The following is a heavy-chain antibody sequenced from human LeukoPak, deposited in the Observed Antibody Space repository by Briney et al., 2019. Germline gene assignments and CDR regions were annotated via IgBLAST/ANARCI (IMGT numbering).Heavy chain of an antibody. V-gene: IGHV3-30*04. D-gene: IGHD5-12*01. CDR3: ARAIVATIFYYYYYMDV. CDR2: ISYDGSNK. Sequence: GGSLRLSCAASGFTFSSYAMHWVRQAPGKGLEWVAVISYDGSNKYYADSVKGRFTISRDNSKNTLYLQMNSLRAEDTAVYYCARAIVATIFYYYYYMDVWGKGTTVTISS. CDR1: GFTFSSYA. J-gene: IGHJ6*03.